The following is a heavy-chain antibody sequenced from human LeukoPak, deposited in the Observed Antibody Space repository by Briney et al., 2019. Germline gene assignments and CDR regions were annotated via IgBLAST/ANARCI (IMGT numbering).Heavy chain of an antibody. CDR3: ASGIPDGYTSGPRFCDKDG. V-gene: IGHV4-4*07. J-gene: IGHJ6*03. D-gene: IGHD5-18*01. CDR2: IHFGGTT. CDR1: GGSISPYY. Sequence: PETLSLTCTVSGGSISPYYWTWIRQSAGKGLEFMGRIHFGGTTNYNPSLMSRITLSVDTSKSQVSLKLSSVTAADTAVYYCASGIPDGYTSGPRFCDKDGWGNRTTVTDYS.